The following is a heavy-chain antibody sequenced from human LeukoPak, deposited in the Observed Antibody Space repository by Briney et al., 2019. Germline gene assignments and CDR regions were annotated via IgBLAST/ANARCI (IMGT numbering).Heavy chain of an antibody. V-gene: IGHV1-18*01. CDR2: ISAYNGNT. D-gene: IGHD2-15*01. CDR1: GYTFTSYG. CDR3: ARGYCSGGSCYYFDY. J-gene: IGHJ4*02. Sequence: ASVKVSCKASGYTFTSYGICWVRQAPGQGLEWMGWISAYNGNTNYAQKLQGRVTMTTDTSTSTAYMELRSLRSDDTAVYYCARGYCSGGSCYYFDYWGQGTLVTVSS.